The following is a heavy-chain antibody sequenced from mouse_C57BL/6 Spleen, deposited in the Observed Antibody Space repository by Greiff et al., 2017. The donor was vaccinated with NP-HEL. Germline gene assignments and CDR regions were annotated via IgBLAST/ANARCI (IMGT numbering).Heavy chain of an antibody. CDR3: ANGYDLFAY. D-gene: IGHD2-2*01. CDR2: ISDGGSYT. J-gene: IGHJ3*01. Sequence: DVKLVESGGGLVKPGGSLKLSCAASGFTFSSYAMSWVRQTPEKRLEWVATISDGGSYTYYPDNVKGRFTISRDNAKNNLYLQMSHLKSEDTAMYYCANGYDLFAYWGQGTLVTVSA. V-gene: IGHV5-4*03. CDR1: GFTFSSYA.